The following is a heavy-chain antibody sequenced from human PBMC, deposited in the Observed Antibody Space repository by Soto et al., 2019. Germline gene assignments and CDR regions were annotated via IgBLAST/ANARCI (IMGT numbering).Heavy chain of an antibody. CDR3: TTGTFMEWLLYYY. CDR1: GFTFSNAW. CDR2: IKSKTDGGTT. D-gene: IGHD3-3*02. V-gene: IGHV3-15*07. Sequence: EVQLVESGGGLVKPGGSLRLSCAASGFTFSNAWMNWVRQAPGKGLEWVGRIKSKTDGGTTDYAAPVKGRFTISRDDSKNTRYLQMNSLKTEDSAVYYCTTGTFMEWLLYYYWGQSPLLTPSS. J-gene: IGHJ4*02.